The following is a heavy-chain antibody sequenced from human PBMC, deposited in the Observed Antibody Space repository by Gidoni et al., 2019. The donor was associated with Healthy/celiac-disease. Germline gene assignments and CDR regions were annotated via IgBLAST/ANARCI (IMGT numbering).Heavy chain of an antibody. CDR2: ISSSSSYI. CDR3: ARGGRNSDAFDI. V-gene: IGHV3-21*01. D-gene: IGHD1-1*01. J-gene: IGHJ3*02. Sequence: EVRLVETCGGMVKLGGSLRLYRAAPGFAFSSYSMNWVRQDPGKGLEWVSSISSSSSYIYYADSVKGRFTISRDNAKNSLYLQMNSLRAEDTAVYYCARGGRNSDAFDIWGQGTMVTVSS. CDR1: GFAFSSYS.